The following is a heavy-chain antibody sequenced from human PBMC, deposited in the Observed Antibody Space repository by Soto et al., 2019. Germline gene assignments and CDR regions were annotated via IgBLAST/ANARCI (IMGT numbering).Heavy chain of an antibody. Sequence: QVQLRESGPGLVKPSQTLSLICTVSGASMTSGSYYWTWIRKHPVRGLEWIGYTHFPGLSYVNPSLQSRVSISTDTSKNLVSLKLTSVTSADAAMYDCSAQRIAQGQYDDYWGQGTLVTVSS. CDR1: GASMTSGSYY. J-gene: IGHJ4*02. CDR3: SAQRIAQGQYDDY. CDR2: THFPGLS. D-gene: IGHD1-1*01. V-gene: IGHV4-31*03.